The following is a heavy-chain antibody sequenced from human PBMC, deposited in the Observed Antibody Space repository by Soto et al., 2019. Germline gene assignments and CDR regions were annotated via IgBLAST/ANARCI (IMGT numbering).Heavy chain of an antibody. CDR1: GFTFSNNG. CDR2: IWYDGSNE. D-gene: IGHD4-17*01. Sequence: QVQLVESGGGVVQPGRSLRLSCAASGFTFSNNGMHWVRQAPGKGLEWVAVIWYDGSNEYFADSVKGRFTISRDNSKNPLFLQMDSLRAEDTAVYYCGRGVDYRDYVIDYWGQGTLVTVSS. CDR3: GRGVDYRDYVIDY. V-gene: IGHV3-33*01. J-gene: IGHJ4*02.